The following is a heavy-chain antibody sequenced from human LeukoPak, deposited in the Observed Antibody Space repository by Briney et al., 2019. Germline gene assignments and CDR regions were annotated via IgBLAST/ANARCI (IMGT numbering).Heavy chain of an antibody. CDR1: GFTFSSYG. CDR2: IWYDGSNK. J-gene: IGHJ4*02. Sequence: GGSLRLSCAASGFTFSSYGMHWVRQAPGKGLEWVAVIWYDGSNKYYADSVKGRFTISRDNSKNTLYLQMNSLRAEDTAVYYCARGLWSAPFDYWGQGTLVTVSS. V-gene: IGHV3-33*01. D-gene: IGHD5-18*01. CDR3: ARGLWSAPFDY.